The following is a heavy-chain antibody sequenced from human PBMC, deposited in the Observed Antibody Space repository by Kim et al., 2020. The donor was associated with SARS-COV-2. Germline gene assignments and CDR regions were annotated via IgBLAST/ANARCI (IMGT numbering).Heavy chain of an antibody. V-gene: IGHV7-4-1*02. Sequence: TYAQGFTGRFVFSLDTSVSTAYLQISSLKAEDTAVYYCARFGELQDDYFDYWGQGTLVTVSS. CDR3: ARFGELQDDYFDY. J-gene: IGHJ4*02. D-gene: IGHD3-10*01.